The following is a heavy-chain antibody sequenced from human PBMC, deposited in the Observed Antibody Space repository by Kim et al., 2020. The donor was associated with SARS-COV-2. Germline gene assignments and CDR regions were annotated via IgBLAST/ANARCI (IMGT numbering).Heavy chain of an antibody. CDR2: MNPNSGNT. J-gene: IGHJ6*02. CDR3: ARRRTAWLRYYGMDV. D-gene: IGHD5-12*01. CDR1: GYTFTSYD. V-gene: IGHV1-8*01. Sequence: ASVKVSCKASGYTFTSYDINWVRQATGQGLEWMGWMNPNSGNTGYAQKFQGRVTMTRNTSISTAYMELSSLRSEDTAVYYCARRRTAWLRYYGMDVWGQGTTVTVSS.